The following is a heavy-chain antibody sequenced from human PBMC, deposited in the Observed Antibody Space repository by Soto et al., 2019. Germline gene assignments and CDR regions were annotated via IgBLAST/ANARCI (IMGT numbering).Heavy chain of an antibody. Sequence: SETLSLTCTVSGASISGVYWSWIRKSAGKGLEWIGHIYATGTTDYNPSLKSRVMMSVDTSKKQFSLKLRSVTAADTAVYYCVRDGTKTLRDWFDPWGQGISVTVSS. CDR3: VRDGTKTLRDWFDP. D-gene: IGHD1-1*01. J-gene: IGHJ5*02. V-gene: IGHV4-4*07. CDR1: GASISGVY. CDR2: IYATGTT.